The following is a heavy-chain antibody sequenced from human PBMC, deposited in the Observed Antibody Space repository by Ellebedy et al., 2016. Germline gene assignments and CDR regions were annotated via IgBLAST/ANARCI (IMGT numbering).Heavy chain of an antibody. CDR3: TTTTTVTTR. CDR2: IKSKTDGGTI. CDR1: GFIFSDAW. Sequence: GESLKISXAASGFIFSDAWMSWVRQAPGKGLEWVGRIKSKTDGGTIDYAAPVKGRFTISRDDSKNTLYLQMNSLKTEGTAVYYCTTTTTVTTRWGQGTLVTVSS. J-gene: IGHJ4*02. V-gene: IGHV3-15*01. D-gene: IGHD4-17*01.